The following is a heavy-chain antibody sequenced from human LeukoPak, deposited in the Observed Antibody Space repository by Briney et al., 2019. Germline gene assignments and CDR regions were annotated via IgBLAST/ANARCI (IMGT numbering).Heavy chain of an antibody. CDR1: GFTFSSYW. V-gene: IGHV3-74*01. Sequence: PGGSLRLSCAASGFTFSSYWMHWVRQAPGKGLVWVSRINSDGSSTSYADSVKGRFTISRDNAKNTLYLQMNSLRAEDTAMYYCARVVPPRITFGGVIHDYWGQGTLVTVSS. CDR2: INSDGSST. D-gene: IGHD3-16*02. CDR3: ARVVPPRITFGGVIHDY. J-gene: IGHJ4*02.